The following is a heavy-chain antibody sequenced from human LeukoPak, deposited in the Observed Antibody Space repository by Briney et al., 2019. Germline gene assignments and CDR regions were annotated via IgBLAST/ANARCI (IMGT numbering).Heavy chain of an antibody. D-gene: IGHD3-16*02. CDR1: GYSFTSYW. Sequence: GESLKISCKGSGYSFTSYWIGWVRQMPGKGLEWMGIIYPGDSDTRYSPSFQGQVTISADKSISTAYLQWSSLKASDTAMYYCARSLYYDYVWGSNRYIGAFDIWGQGTMVTVSS. CDR2: IYPGDSDT. CDR3: ARSLYYDYVWGSNRYIGAFDI. J-gene: IGHJ3*02. V-gene: IGHV5-51*01.